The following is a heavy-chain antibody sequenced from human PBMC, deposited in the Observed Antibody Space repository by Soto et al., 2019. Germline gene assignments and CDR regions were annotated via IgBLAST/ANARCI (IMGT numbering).Heavy chain of an antibody. D-gene: IGHD2-2*01. J-gene: IGHJ6*02. V-gene: IGHV1-69*06. CDR2: IIPIFGTA. Sequence: SVKVSCKASGGTFSSYAISWVRQAPGQGLEWMGGIIPIFGTANYAQKFQGRVMITADKSTSTAYMELSSLRSEDTAVYYCARWDIVVVPAADPPSYYYYGMDVWGQGTTVTVSS. CDR1: GGTFSSYA. CDR3: ARWDIVVVPAADPPSYYYYGMDV.